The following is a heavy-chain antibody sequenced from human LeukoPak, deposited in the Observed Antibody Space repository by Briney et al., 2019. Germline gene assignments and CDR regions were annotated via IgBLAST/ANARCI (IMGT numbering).Heavy chain of an antibody. CDR1: GFTFGDYA. V-gene: IGHV3-49*03. CDR2: IRSKTYGGTT. D-gene: IGHD1-7*01. CDR3: TRDGTTKTAFDY. J-gene: IGHJ4*02. Sequence: PGGSLRLSCTTSGFTFGDYAMSWFRQAPGKGLEWVGFIRSKTYGGTTEYAASVKGRFTISRDDSKSIAYLQMNSLKTEDTAVYYCTRDGTTKTAFDYWGQGTLVTVSS.